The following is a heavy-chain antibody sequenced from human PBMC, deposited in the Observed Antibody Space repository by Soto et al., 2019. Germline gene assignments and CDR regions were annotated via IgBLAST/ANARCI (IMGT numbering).Heavy chain of an antibody. CDR3: ARALIAAAGTTYWFDP. J-gene: IGHJ5*02. CDR2: INPNSGGT. CDR1: GYTFTGYY. Sequence: ASVKVSCKASGYTFTGYYMHWVRQAPGQGLEWMGWINPNSGGTNYAQKFQGWVTMTRDTSISTAYMELSRLRSDDTAVYYCARALIAAAGTTYWFDPWGQGTLVTVSS. V-gene: IGHV1-2*04. D-gene: IGHD6-13*01.